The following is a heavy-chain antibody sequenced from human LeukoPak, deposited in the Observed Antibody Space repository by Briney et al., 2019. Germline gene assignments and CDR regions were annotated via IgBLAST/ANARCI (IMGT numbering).Heavy chain of an antibody. CDR1: GGSICSIDYY. CDR2: VYYTGST. V-gene: IGHV4-39*01. D-gene: IGHD3-10*01. J-gene: IGHJ4*02. CDR3: ARLLFHYGSFDY. Sequence: PSETLSLTCTVSGGSICSIDYYWAYIRQPPGKGLEWIGTVYYTGSTYFNPSLKSRVTISLDTSANQFSLKLSSVTAADTAVYYCARLLFHYGSFDYWGQGTLVTVSS.